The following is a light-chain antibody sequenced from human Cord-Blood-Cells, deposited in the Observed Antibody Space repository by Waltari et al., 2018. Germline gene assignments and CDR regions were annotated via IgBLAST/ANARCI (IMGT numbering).Light chain of an antibody. CDR1: SY. CDR2: DAS. CDR3: QQRSNWPPIT. V-gene: IGKV3-11*01. Sequence: SYLAWYQQKPGQAPRLLIYDASNRATGIPARFSGSGSGTDFTLTISSLEPEDFAVYYCQQRSNWPPITFGQGTRLEIK. J-gene: IGKJ5*01.